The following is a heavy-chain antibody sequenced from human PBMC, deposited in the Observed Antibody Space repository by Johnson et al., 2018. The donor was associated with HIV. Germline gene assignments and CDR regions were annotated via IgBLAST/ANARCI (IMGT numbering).Heavy chain of an antibody. CDR2: IYSGGNT. CDR3: ASLVGSSSGEAFDI. D-gene: IGHD6-6*01. CDR1: GFTVSNNY. V-gene: IGHV3-66*01. J-gene: IGHJ3*02. Sequence: VQLVESGGGLVQPGESLRLSCAASGFTVSNNYMHWVRQAPGKGLEWVSVIYSGGNTYYADSVKGRFIISRDNFKNTLYLQMNSLRAEDTAVYYCASLVGSSSGEAFDIWGQGTMVTVSS.